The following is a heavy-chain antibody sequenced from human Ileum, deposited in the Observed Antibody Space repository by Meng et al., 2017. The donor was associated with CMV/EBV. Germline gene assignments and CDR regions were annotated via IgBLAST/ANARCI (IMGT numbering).Heavy chain of an antibody. CDR1: GDTFSSYA. CDR3: ARAFVNPLIVVVPAATPDAFDI. CDR2: IIPILGIA. Sequence: SVKVSCKASGDTFSSYAISWVRQAPGQGLEWMGGIIPILGIANYAQKFQGRVTITADKSTSTAYMELSSLRSEDTAVYSCARAFVNPLIVVVPAATPDAFDIWGQGTMVTVSS. V-gene: IGHV1-69*10. D-gene: IGHD2-2*01. J-gene: IGHJ3*02.